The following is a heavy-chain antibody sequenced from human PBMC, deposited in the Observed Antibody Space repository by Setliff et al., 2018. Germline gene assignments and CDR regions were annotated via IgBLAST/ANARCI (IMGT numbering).Heavy chain of an antibody. J-gene: IGHJ4*02. V-gene: IGHV4-34*01. D-gene: IGHD3-3*01. CDR2: INHSGST. CDR3: RYWSGYYNNDY. Sequence: KTSETLSLTCTVYGGSFTNYYWGWIRQSPGKGLEWIGEINHSGSTNYNPSLKSRLTISVDASTNQFSLKLYSVTAADTAVYYCRYWSGYYNNDYWGQGTLVTVPS. CDR1: GGSFTNYY.